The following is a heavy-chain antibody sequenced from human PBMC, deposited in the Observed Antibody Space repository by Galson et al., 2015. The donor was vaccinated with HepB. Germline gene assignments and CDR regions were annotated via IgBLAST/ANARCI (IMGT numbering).Heavy chain of an antibody. CDR2: VSGSGDST. CDR1: GFTFSNSA. CDR3: AKERWLAATQYYFDY. D-gene: IGHD1-26*01. V-gene: IGHV3-23*01. Sequence: SLRLSCAASGFTFSNSAMSWVRQAPGKGLEWVSAVSGSGDSTYYADFVKGRFTISRDNSKNTLYLQMSSLRAEDTAVYYCAKERWLAATQYYFDYWGQGTLVTVSS. J-gene: IGHJ4*02.